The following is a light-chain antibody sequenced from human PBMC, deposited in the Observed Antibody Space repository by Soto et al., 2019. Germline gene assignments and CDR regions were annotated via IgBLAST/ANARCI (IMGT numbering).Light chain of an antibody. V-gene: IGLV2-14*01. CDR2: EVS. Sequence: QSALTQPASVSGSPGQSITISYTGTSSDVGDYDYVSWYQHHPGKAPKLMIYEVSTRPSGVSNRFSGSKSGNTASLTISGLQAEDEADYYCSSYTSSTTSHVLFGGGTKVTVL. CDR1: SSDVGDYDY. CDR3: SSYTSSTTSHVL. J-gene: IGLJ2*01.